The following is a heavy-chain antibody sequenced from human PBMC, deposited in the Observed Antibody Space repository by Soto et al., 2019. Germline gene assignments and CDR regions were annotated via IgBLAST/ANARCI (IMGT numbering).Heavy chain of an antibody. Sequence: SVKVSCKASGGTFSSYAISWVRQAPGQGLEWMGGIIPIFGTANYAQKFQGRVTITADESTSTAYMELRSLTSDDTAVYYCARVIPGVEAWFDPWGQGTLVTVSS. CDR3: ARVIPGVEAWFDP. V-gene: IGHV1-69*13. D-gene: IGHD2-2*01. CDR2: IIPIFGTA. CDR1: GGTFSSYA. J-gene: IGHJ5*02.